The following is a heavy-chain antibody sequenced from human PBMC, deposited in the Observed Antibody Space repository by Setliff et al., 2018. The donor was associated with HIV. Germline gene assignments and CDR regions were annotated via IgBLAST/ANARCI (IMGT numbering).Heavy chain of an antibody. D-gene: IGHD3-9*01. Sequence: PSETLSLTCTVSGGSISSYYWSWIRQSPDKGLEWIGYIYYIGNTNYNPSLKSRVTISVDTSKNQFSLKLSSVTAADTAVYYCARTDWARTSYYYYYGMNVWGQGTTVTVSS. J-gene: IGHJ6*02. CDR2: IYYIGNT. CDR1: GGSISSYY. V-gene: IGHV4-59*08. CDR3: ARTDWARTSYYYYYGMNV.